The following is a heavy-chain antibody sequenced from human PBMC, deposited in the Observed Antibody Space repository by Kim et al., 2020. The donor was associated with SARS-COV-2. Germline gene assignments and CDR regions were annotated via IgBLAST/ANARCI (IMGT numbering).Heavy chain of an antibody. CDR2: IHFSGYT. CDR1: GGSMTDYY. Sequence: SETLSLTCTVSGGSMTDYYWSWVRQPPGKRLEWIAYIHFSGYTNYNPSLKSRVTISVDSSKNQFSLELRSVTAADTAFYYCTRHLDYYGSGTYEFWGQGILVTVSS. J-gene: IGHJ4*02. V-gene: IGHV4-59*08. CDR3: TRHLDYYGSGTYEF. D-gene: IGHD3-10*01.